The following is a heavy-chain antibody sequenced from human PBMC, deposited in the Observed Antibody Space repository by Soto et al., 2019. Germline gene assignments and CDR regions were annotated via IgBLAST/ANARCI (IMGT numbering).Heavy chain of an antibody. D-gene: IGHD6-6*01. Sequence: PSQTLSLTCAISGDSVSSNSAAWNWIRLSPSRGLEWLARTYYRSRWYNDYAVSVRSRITVNPDTSKNQFSLQLTSVTPEDTAVYYCASLRDISSSGRFDPWGQGTLVTVSS. CDR2: TYYRSRWYN. CDR1: GDSVSSNSAA. J-gene: IGHJ5*02. CDR3: ASLRDISSSGRFDP. V-gene: IGHV6-1*01.